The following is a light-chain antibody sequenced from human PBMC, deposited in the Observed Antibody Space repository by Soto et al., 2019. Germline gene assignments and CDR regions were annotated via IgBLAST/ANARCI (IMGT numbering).Light chain of an antibody. J-gene: IGLJ1*01. CDR2: EVS. Sequence: QSALTQPPSASGSPGQSVTISCTGTSSDVGGYDYVSWYQQHPGKAPKLMIYEVSKRPSGVPDRFSGSKSGNTASLTVSGLQAEDEADYYCTAYAGSMIRYVFGTGTKLTVL. V-gene: IGLV2-8*01. CDR1: SSDVGGYDY. CDR3: TAYAGSMIRYV.